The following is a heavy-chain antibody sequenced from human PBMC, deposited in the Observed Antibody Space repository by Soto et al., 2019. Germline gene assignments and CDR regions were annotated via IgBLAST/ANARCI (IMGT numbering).Heavy chain of an antibody. J-gene: IGHJ6*02. Sequence: GGSLRLSCAAAGFTVTSHYMSLVRQAPGKGLEWVSVIHSGGSTFYAASVKGRFTISRDESTNTMYLQVNSLRAEDTAVYYCARDYYYGSDFYAMDVWGQGTTVTVSS. CDR3: ARDYYYGSDFYAMDV. CDR2: IHSGGST. D-gene: IGHD3-10*01. V-gene: IGHV3-53*01. CDR1: GFTVTSHY.